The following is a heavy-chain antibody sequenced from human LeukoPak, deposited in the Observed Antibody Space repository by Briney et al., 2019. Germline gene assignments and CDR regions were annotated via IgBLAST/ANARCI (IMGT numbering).Heavy chain of an antibody. J-gene: IGHJ6*02. V-gene: IGHV1-2*02. CDR1: GYTFSGYY. CDR2: SNPNSGGT. Sequence: GASVKVSCKASGYTFSGYYMYWVRQAPGQGLEGMGWSNPNSGGTKYPQKFQGRVTMTRDTSISTAYMELSRLRSDDTAVYYCAREAVVTATGIGWYGMDVWGQGTTVTVSS. D-gene: IGHD2-21*02. CDR3: AREAVVTATGIGWYGMDV.